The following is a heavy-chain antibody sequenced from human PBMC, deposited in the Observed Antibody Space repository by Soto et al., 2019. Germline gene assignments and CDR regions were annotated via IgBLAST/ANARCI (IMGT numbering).Heavy chain of an antibody. D-gene: IGHD1-26*01. CDR2: IYYSGST. J-gene: IGHJ6*03. CDR3: ARVLMWDKRYYYYYYMDV. CDR1: GGSISSYY. V-gene: IGHV4-59*01. Sequence: NPSETLSLTCTVSGGSISSYYWSWIRQPPGKGLEWIGYIYYSGSTNYNPSLKSRVTISVDTSKNQFSLKLSSVTAADTAVYYCARVLMWDKRYYYYYYMDVWGKGTTVTVSS.